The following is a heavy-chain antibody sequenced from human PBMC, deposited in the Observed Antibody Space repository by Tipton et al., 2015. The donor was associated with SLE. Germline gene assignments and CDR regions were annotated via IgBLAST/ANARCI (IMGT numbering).Heavy chain of an antibody. J-gene: IGHJ4*02. V-gene: IGHV4-34*01. CDR2: INHSGST. Sequence: TLSLTCAVYGGPFSGYYWSWIRQPPGKGLEWIGEINHSGSTNYNPSLKSRVTISVDTSKNQFSLKLSSVTAADTAVYYCAREGVGASDYWGQGTLVTVSS. CDR1: GGPFSGYY. D-gene: IGHD1-26*01. CDR3: AREGVGASDY.